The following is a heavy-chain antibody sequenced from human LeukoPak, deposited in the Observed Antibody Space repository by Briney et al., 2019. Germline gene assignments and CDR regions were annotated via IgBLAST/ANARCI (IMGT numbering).Heavy chain of an antibody. CDR3: ARDLYPYGGNSYFDY. CDR2: IIPIFGTA. D-gene: IGHD4-23*01. Sequence: GASVKVSCKASEGTFSSYAISWVRQAPGQGLEWMGGIIPIFGTANYAQKFQGRVTITADESTSTAYMELSSLRSEDTAVYYCARDLYPYGGNSYFDYWGQGTLVTVSS. J-gene: IGHJ4*02. CDR1: EGTFSSYA. V-gene: IGHV1-69*13.